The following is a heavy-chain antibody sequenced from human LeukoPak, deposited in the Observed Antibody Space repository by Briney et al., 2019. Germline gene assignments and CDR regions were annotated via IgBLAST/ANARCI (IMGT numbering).Heavy chain of an antibody. Sequence: GGSLRLSCAASGFTFSAYDMNWVRQAPGKGLKWLSYISSSSTTKYHADSVKGRFTISRDNSKNTLFLHMDSLRVEDTAVYYCAKDQAPRAARVIYFDYWGQGNLVTVSS. CDR3: AKDQAPRAARVIYFDY. V-gene: IGHV3-48*04. D-gene: IGHD2-15*01. CDR2: ISSSSTTK. J-gene: IGHJ4*02. CDR1: GFTFSAYD.